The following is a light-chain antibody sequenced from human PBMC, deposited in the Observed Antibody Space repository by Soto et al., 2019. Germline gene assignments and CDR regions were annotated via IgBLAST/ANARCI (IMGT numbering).Light chain of an antibody. CDR2: DAS. V-gene: IGKV3-11*01. CDR3: QQRNNWRDT. J-gene: IGKJ5*01. Sequence: EVVLTPSPATLSLSPGERATLSCRASQSVSSYLAWYQQKPGQAPRLLIYDASNRATGIPARFSGSGSGTDFTLTIISLEPEEFAVYYCQQRNNWRDTFGQGTRLEIK. CDR1: QSVSSY.